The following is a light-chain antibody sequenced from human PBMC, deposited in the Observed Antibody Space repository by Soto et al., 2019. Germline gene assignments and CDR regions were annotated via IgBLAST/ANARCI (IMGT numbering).Light chain of an antibody. J-gene: IGKJ1*01. CDR3: QKYNSAPWT. CDR1: QGISNY. CDR2: ATS. Sequence: DIQMTQSPSSLSASVGDRVTITCRASQGISNYLAWYQQKPGKVPKLLIFATSTLQSGVPSRFSGSGSGTDFTLTIRSLQPEDVATYYCQKYNSAPWTFGQGTKVEIK. V-gene: IGKV1-27*01.